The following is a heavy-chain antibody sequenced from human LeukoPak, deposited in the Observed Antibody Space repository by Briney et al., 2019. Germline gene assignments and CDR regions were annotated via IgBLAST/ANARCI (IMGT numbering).Heavy chain of an antibody. V-gene: IGHV3-74*01. D-gene: IGHD3-3*01. CDR1: RFTFYSYW. CDR2: INSDGSST. CDR3: ARDLINGVVQSYDAFDI. J-gene: IGHJ3*02. Sequence: GVPLRLFCAAYRFTFYSYWMLWARQAPGRGLVGVPRINSDGSSTSYADSVKGRFTISRDNDKNTLYLQMNRLRAEDTAVYYCARDLINGVVQSYDAFDIWGQGTMVPVSS.